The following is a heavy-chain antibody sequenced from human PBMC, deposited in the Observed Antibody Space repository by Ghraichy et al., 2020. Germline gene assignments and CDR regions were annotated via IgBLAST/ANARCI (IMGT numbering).Heavy chain of an antibody. CDR3: AREGGWIQLTDYYYGMDV. Sequence: GGSLRLSCAASGFTFSSCAMTWVRQAPGKGLEWVSTILDGGANTYYADSVKDRFTVSRDNSKNTLYLQMSSLRAEDTAVYYCAREGGWIQLTDYYYGMDVWGQGTTVTVSS. CDR2: ILDGGANT. D-gene: IGHD5-18*01. V-gene: IGHV3-23*01. J-gene: IGHJ6*02. CDR1: GFTFSSCA.